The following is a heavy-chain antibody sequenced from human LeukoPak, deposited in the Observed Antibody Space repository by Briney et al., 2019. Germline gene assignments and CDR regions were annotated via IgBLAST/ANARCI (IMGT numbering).Heavy chain of an antibody. Sequence: SETLSLTCAVYGGSFSGYYWSWIRQPPGKGLEWIGEINHSGSTNYNPSLKSRVTISVDTSKNQFSLKLSSVTAADTSVYYCARGQGSTVTPSAFDIWGQGTMVTVSS. D-gene: IGHD4-17*01. CDR3: ARGQGSTVTPSAFDI. CDR1: GGSFSGYY. J-gene: IGHJ3*02. CDR2: INHSGST. V-gene: IGHV4-34*01.